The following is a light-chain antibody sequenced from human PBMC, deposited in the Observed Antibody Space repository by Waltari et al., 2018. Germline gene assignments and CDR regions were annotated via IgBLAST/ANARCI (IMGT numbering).Light chain of an antibody. CDR3: YSSDTTGLRV. V-gene: IGLV3-10*01. CDR1: ELPRKY. CDR2: EDT. J-gene: IGLJ1*01. Sequence: SYELTQPPSVSVSPGQTARTTCPGHELPRKYAYWFQQKSGQAPRLVIYEDTKRPSGIPARFSGSSSGTVATLTITGAQVDDEADYYCYSSDTTGLRVFGGGTTVVVL.